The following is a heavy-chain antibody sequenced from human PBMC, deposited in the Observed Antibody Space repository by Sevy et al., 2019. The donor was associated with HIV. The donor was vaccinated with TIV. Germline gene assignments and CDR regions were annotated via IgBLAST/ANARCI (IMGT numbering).Heavy chain of an antibody. CDR2: ISSSSSYI. J-gene: IGHJ4*02. V-gene: IGHV3-21*01. D-gene: IGHD2-2*01. CDR3: ARDPGVVVPAAMAYYFDY. CDR1: GFTFSSYS. Sequence: GGSLRLSCAASGFTFSSYSMNWVRQAPGKGLEWVSSISSSSSYIYYADSVKGRFTISRDNAKNSLYLQMNSLRAEDTAVYYCARDPGVVVPAAMAYYFDYWGQGTLLTVSS.